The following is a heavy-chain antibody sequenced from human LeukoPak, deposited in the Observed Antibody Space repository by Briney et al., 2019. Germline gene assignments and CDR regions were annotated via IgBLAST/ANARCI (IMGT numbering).Heavy chain of an antibody. CDR3: ARDLKVAGGD. V-gene: IGHV3-7*01. CDR2: IKQDGSEK. D-gene: IGHD6-19*01. CDR1: GFTFDDYG. J-gene: IGHJ4*02. Sequence: GGSLRLSCAASGFTFDDYGMSWVRQAPGKGLEWVANIKQDGSEKYYVDSVKGRFTISRDNAKNSLYLQMNSLRAEDTAVYYCARDLKVAGGDWGQGTLVTVSS.